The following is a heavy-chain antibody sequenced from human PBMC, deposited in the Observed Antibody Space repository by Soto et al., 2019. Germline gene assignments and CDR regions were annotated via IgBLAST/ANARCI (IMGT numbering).Heavy chain of an antibody. J-gene: IGHJ4*02. Sequence: EVPLLESGGGLVQPGGSLRLSCATSGFTFSINALSWVRQAPGKGLEWVSAISANGQGIYYADSVRGRFSISRDNSRNTVFLHMDSLRAEDTAVYYCAKDRDYPRDQFHYWGQGTLVTVSS. CDR2: ISANGQGI. D-gene: IGHD2-2*01. V-gene: IGHV3-23*01. CDR3: AKDRDYPRDQFHY. CDR1: GFTFSINA.